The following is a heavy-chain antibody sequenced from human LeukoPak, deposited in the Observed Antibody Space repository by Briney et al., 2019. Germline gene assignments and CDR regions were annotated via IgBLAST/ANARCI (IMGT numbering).Heavy chain of an antibody. CDR1: GDTISGYY. CDR3: ARHVHRPTDYLGY. J-gene: IGHJ4*02. V-gene: IGHV4-59*08. Sequence: PSETLSLTCTVSGDTISGYYWNWIRQPPGKGLDWIGYVYYSGSTNYNPSLKSRVTISVDTSKNQFSLKLSSVTAADTAVYYCARHVHRPTDYLGYWGQGTLVTVSS. CDR2: VYYSGST. D-gene: IGHD1-14*01.